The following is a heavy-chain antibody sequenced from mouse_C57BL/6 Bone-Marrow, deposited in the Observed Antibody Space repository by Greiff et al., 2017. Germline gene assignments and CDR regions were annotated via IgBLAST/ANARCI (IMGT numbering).Heavy chain of an antibody. CDR1: GYTFTSYW. Sequence: QVQLQQPGAELVKPGASVKLSCKASGYTFTSYWMHWVKQRPGQGLEWIGMIHPNSGSTNYNEKFKSKATLTVDKSSSTAYMQLSSLTSEDSAVYDCAYYYGSSFYWDIDVWGTGTTVTVSS. J-gene: IGHJ1*03. CDR2: IHPNSGST. CDR3: AYYYGSSFYWDIDV. V-gene: IGHV1-64*01. D-gene: IGHD1-1*01.